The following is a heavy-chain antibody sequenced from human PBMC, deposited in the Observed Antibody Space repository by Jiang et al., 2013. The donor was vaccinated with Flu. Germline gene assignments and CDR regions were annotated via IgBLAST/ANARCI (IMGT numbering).Heavy chain of an antibody. CDR2: LSPNTGDT. CDR1: YTFSDYY. D-gene: IGHD4-17*01. Sequence: YTFSDYYIHWVRQAPGQGLEWMGWLSPNTGDTNCAQRFRGWVTMTRDTSTSTAYLELSSLKSGDTAVYYCARATYGDYIDYWGQGTLVTVPP. CDR3: ARATYGDYIDY. V-gene: IGHV1-2*04. J-gene: IGHJ4*02.